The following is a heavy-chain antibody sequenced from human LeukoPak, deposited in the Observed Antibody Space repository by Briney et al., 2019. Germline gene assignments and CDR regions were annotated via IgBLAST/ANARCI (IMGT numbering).Heavy chain of an antibody. V-gene: IGHV3-23*01. CDR1: GFTFSSYA. J-gene: IGHJ3*02. Sequence: GGSLRLSCAASGFTFSSYAMSWVRQAPGKGLEWVSAISGSGGSTYYADSVKGRFTISRDNSKNTLYLQMNSLRAEDTAVYYCARDGPLVGATTYDAFDIWGQGTMVTVSS. CDR2: ISGSGGST. CDR3: ARDGPLVGATTYDAFDI. D-gene: IGHD1-26*01.